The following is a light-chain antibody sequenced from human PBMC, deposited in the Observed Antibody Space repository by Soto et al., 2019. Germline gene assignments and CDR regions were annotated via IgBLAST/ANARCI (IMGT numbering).Light chain of an antibody. CDR1: QSVSSGY. Sequence: PGNRVTLSCRASQSVSSGYLAWYRQKPGQTPRLLIYDASSRATGIPDRISGSGSGTDFTLTISRLEPEDFAVYYCQQRSNWPPPTFGGGTKVDIK. CDR2: DAS. CDR3: QQRSNWPPPT. V-gene: IGKV3D-20*02. J-gene: IGKJ4*01.